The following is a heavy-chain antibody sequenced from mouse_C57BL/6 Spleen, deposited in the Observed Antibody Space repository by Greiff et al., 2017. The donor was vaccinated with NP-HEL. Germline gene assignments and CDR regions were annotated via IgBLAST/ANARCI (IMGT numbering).Heavy chain of an antibody. V-gene: IGHV14-4*01. D-gene: IGHD1-1*01. CDR1: GFNIKDDY. CDR2: IDPENGDT. J-gene: IGHJ2*01. CDR3: TFIPNIDY. Sequence: EVQLQQSGAELVRPGASVKLSCTASGFNIKDDYMHWVKQRPEQGLEWIGWIDPENGDTEYASKFQGKATITADTSSNTAYLQLSSLTSEDTAVYYCTFIPNIDYWGQGTTLTVSS.